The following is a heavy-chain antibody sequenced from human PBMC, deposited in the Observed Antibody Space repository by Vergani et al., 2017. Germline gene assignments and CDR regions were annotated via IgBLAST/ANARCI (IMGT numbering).Heavy chain of an antibody. D-gene: IGHD3-22*01. Sequence: EVQLVQSGAEVKKPGESLKISCQISGYSFTNYWIGWVRQMPGKGLEWMGIIHPADSDTRYSPSFQGQVTISVDKSICTAYLQRSSLRASDRAMCYCARLNGRDSSGSKYFDYWGQGTLVTVSS. CDR3: ARLNGRDSSGSKYFDY. CDR2: IHPADSDT. CDR1: GYSFTNYW. J-gene: IGHJ4*02. V-gene: IGHV5-51*01.